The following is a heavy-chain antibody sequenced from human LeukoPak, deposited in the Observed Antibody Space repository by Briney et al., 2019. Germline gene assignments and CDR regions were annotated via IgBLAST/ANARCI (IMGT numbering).Heavy chain of an antibody. CDR3: ARAQGGSSGWYALDY. Sequence: ASVKVSCKASGGTFSSYAISWVRQAPGQGLEWRGGIIPIFGTANYAQKFQGRVTITTDESTSTAYMELSSLRSEDTAVYYCARAQGGSSGWYALDYWGQGTLVTVSS. CDR2: IIPIFGTA. J-gene: IGHJ4*02. V-gene: IGHV1-69*05. CDR1: GGTFSSYA. D-gene: IGHD6-19*01.